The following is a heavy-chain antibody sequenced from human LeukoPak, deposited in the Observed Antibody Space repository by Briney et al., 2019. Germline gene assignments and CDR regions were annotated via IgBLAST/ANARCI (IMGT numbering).Heavy chain of an antibody. D-gene: IGHD6-19*01. J-gene: IGHJ5*02. CDR3: VRRRTAGSSFDP. CDR1: GGSITSSSYF. Sequence: SETLSLTCTVSGGSITSSSYFWGWIRQPPGKGPEWIGSIYYSGSTSYNPSLQSRVTMSIDTSKNQFSLNLSSVTAADTAVYYCVRRRTAGSSFDPWGQGILVIVSS. V-gene: IGHV4-39*07. CDR2: IYYSGST.